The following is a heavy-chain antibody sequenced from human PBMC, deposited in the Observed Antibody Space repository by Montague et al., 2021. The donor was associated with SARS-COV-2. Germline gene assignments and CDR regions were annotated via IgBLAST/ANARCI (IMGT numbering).Heavy chain of an antibody. CDR3: ARGVRVANRPDRFSYSLDD. D-gene: IGHD3-3*01. V-gene: IGHV4-34*01. J-gene: IGHJ6*02. Sequence: SETLSLTCDVNGTSFTDHYWTWLRQSPGGGLEWIGEIHHGGNTNYNPSLRSRVTISIDTSKPQSSLRLYSMTAADTAVYYCARGVRVANRPDRFSYSLDDWGRGTAVIVTS. CDR2: IHHGGNT. CDR1: GTSFTDHY.